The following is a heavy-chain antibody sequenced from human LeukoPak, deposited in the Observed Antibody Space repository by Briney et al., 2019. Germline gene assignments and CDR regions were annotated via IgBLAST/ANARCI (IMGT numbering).Heavy chain of an antibody. D-gene: IGHD3-22*01. CDR3: AKRLFSSGSSAFHI. CDR2: ITDSNTKT. CDR1: GFTFSSFP. V-gene: IGHV3-23*01. Sequence: PGGSLRLSCAASGFTFSSFPMTWVRQAPGKGLEWVSAITDSNTKTFYADPVKGRVIISRDNYKNILYLQMPSLRVEDTAVYYCAKRLFSSGSSAFHIWGQGTMATVSS. J-gene: IGHJ3*02.